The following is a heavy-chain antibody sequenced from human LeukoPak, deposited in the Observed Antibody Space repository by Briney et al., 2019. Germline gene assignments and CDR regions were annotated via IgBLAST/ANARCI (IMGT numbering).Heavy chain of an antibody. J-gene: IGHJ4*02. CDR3: ARSWDSRLNFDY. Sequence: GGSLRLSCVASGFTISRNYMNWVRQAPGEGLEWVAVIYSGGTTYYADSVKARFTISRDNSKNTLYLQIDSLRVEDTAVYYCARSWDSRLNFDYWGQGTLVTVSS. V-gene: IGHV3-66*02. CDR2: IYSGGTT. D-gene: IGHD1-26*01. CDR1: GFTISRNY.